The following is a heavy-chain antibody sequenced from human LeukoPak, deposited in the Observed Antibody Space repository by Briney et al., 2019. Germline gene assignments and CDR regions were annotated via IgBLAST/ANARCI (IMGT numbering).Heavy chain of an antibody. CDR1: GGSFSGYY. CDR2: INHSGST. V-gene: IGHV4-34*01. CDR3: ARDKVYYYDSSGYSYYWYFDL. Sequence: SETLSLTCAVYGGSFSGYYWSRIRQPPGKGLEWIGEINHSGSTNYNPSLKSRVTISVDTSKNQFSLKLSSVTAADTAVYYCARDKVYYYDSSGYSYYWYFDLWGRGTLVTVSS. D-gene: IGHD3-22*01. J-gene: IGHJ2*01.